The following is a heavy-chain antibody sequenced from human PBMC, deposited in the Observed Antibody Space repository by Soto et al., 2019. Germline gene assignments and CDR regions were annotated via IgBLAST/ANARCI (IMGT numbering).Heavy chain of an antibody. CDR2: IYYSGST. V-gene: IGHV4-39*01. CDR3: ARHYSSGSRNWFDP. Sequence: SETLSLTCSVSGGSINSSSYFWGWVRQPPGKGLEWIGSIYYSGSTYYNPSLRSRVTISVDTSKNQFSLKLSSVTAADTAVFYCARHYSSGSRNWFDPWGQGTLVTVPS. CDR1: GGSINSSSYF. J-gene: IGHJ5*02. D-gene: IGHD6-19*01.